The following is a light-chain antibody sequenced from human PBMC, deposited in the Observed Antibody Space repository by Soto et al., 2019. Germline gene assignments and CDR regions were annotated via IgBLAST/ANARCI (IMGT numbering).Light chain of an antibody. CDR1: QSISSW. CDR3: QQYNSYSRT. Sequence: DIQMTQSPSTLSASVGDRVTITCRASQSISSWLAWYQQKPGKAPKLLIYKASSLESGVPSRFSGSGSGTDFTLTISSLLPDDLATYYCQQYNSYSRTFGQGTKVEIK. CDR2: KAS. J-gene: IGKJ1*01. V-gene: IGKV1-5*03.